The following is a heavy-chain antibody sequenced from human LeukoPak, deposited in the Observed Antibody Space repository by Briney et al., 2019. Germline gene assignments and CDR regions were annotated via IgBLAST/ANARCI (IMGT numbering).Heavy chain of an antibody. J-gene: IGHJ4*02. CDR2: IYKTGTT. Sequence: SETLSLTCTVSGVSASSNSYCWSWIRQPAGEGLEWIGDIYKTGTTKYNASLKSRVIISLDASKNQFSLKLSSVTATDTAVYYCARDRSLTGAYFDYWGQGTLATVSS. D-gene: IGHD3-9*01. V-gene: IGHV4-61*10. CDR3: ARDRSLTGAYFDY. CDR1: GVSASSNSYC.